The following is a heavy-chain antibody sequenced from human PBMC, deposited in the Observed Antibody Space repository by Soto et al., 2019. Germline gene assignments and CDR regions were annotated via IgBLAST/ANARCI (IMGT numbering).Heavy chain of an antibody. CDR1: GFTFSSYA. CDR3: AKTADGWFSAFDI. D-gene: IGHD6-19*01. J-gene: IGHJ3*02. Sequence: EVQLLESGGGLVQPGGSLRLSCAASGFTFSSYAMSWVRQAPGKGLEWVSAISGSGGTTYYADSVKGRFTFSRDNSKTTRYLKMHSLRAEDTTVYYCAKTADGWFSAFDIWGQGTMVTASS. V-gene: IGHV3-23*01. CDR2: ISGSGGTT.